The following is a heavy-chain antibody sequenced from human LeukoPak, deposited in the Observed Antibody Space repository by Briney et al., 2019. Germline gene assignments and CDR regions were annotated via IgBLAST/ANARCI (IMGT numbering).Heavy chain of an antibody. D-gene: IGHD1-26*01. V-gene: IGHV4-59*01. Sequence: ASETLSLTCTVSGDSISSYYWSWIRQPPGKGLEWIGYIYYSGSTNYNPSLKSRVTISVDTSKNQFSLKLSSVTAADTAVYYCARMGSWKKYYFDYWGQGTLVTVSS. CDR2: IYYSGST. CDR3: ARMGSWKKYYFDY. CDR1: GDSISSYY. J-gene: IGHJ4*02.